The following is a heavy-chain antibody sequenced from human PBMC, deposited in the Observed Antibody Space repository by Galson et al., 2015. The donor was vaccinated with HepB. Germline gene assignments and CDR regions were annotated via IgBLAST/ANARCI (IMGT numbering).Heavy chain of an antibody. V-gene: IGHV4-39*01. CDR3: ARHGGSTWYYFDQ. CDR1: GGSISTYY. Sequence: ETLSLTCNVSGGSISTYYWGWIRQPPGKGLEWIGTIYYNGITYYNPSLVSRVSISIDTPKNQFSLKLRSVTASDTALYYCARHGGSTWYYFDQWGQGTLVTVSS. CDR2: IYYNGIT. D-gene: IGHD6-13*01. J-gene: IGHJ4*02.